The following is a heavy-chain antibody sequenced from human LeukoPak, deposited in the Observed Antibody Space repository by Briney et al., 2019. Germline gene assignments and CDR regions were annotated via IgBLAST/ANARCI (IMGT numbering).Heavy chain of an antibody. CDR3: ARAGYSYGDAFDY. J-gene: IGHJ4*02. Sequence: SVKISCKASGGTFSSYAISWVRQAPGQGLELMGGIIPIFGTANYAQEFQSRVTITADESTSIAYMELSSLRSEDTAVYHCARAGYSYGDAFDYWGQGTLVAVCS. D-gene: IGHD5-18*01. V-gene: IGHV1-69*01. CDR2: IIPIFGTA. CDR1: GGTFSSYA.